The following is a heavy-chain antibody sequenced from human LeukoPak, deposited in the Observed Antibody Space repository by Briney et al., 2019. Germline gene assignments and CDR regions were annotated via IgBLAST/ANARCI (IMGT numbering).Heavy chain of an antibody. Sequence: SDTLSLTCAVYGGSFSGYYWSWIRQPPGMGLEWIGEINHSGSTNYNPSLKSRVTISVDTSKNQFSLKLSSVTAADTAVYYCARVTSSWYYFDYWGQGTLVTVSS. V-gene: IGHV4-34*01. CDR3: ARVTSSWYYFDY. CDR2: INHSGST. J-gene: IGHJ4*02. D-gene: IGHD6-13*01. CDR1: GGSFSGYY.